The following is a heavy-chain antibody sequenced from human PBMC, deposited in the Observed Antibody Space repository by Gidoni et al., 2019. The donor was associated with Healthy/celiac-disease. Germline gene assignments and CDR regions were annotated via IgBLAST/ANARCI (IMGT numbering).Heavy chain of an antibody. Sequence: QVQLVESGGGVVQPGWSLRHSCAASGFTFSSYGMHWVRQAPGKGLEWVAVISYDGSNKYYADSVKGRFTISRDKSKNTLYLQMNSLRAEDTAVYYCAKEYSSSWYASGYYYGMDVWGQGTTVTVSS. V-gene: IGHV3-30*18. D-gene: IGHD6-13*01. CDR1: GFTFSSYG. CDR2: ISYDGSNK. CDR3: AKEYSSSWYASGYYYGMDV. J-gene: IGHJ6*02.